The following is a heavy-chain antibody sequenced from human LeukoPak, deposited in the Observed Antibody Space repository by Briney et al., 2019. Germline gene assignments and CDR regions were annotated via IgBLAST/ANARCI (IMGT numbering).Heavy chain of an antibody. CDR3: AKERSSSFDY. V-gene: IGHV3-9*01. J-gene: IGHJ4*02. D-gene: IGHD6-6*01. CDR1: GFTFDDYA. Sequence: GGSLRLSCAASGFTFDDYAMHWVRQAPGKGLEWVSGISWNSGSIGYADSVKGRFTISRDNAKNSLYPQMNSLRAEDTALYYCAKERSSSFDYWGQGTLVTVSS. CDR2: ISWNSGSI.